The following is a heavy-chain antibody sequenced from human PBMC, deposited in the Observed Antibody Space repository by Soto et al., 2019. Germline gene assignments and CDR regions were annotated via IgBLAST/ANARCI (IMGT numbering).Heavy chain of an antibody. D-gene: IGHD1-1*01. CDR2: LYATGTT. CDR3: VRDGTKTLRDWFDP. V-gene: IGHV4-4*07. Sequence: QVQLQESGPGLVKPSETLSLTCTVSGASISGYYWSWIRKSAGKGLEWIGRLYATGTTDYNPSLTSRVMMSVDTSKKQFSLRLRSVTAADTALYYCVRDGTKTLRDWFDPWGQGISVTVSS. J-gene: IGHJ5*02. CDR1: GASISGYY.